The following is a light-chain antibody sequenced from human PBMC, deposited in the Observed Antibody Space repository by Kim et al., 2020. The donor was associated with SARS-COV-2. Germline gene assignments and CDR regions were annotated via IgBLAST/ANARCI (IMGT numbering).Light chain of an antibody. CDR1: KLGDKY. V-gene: IGLV3-1*01. CDR3: QAWNSSTVV. Sequence: SVSPGQTASITCSGDKLGDKYACWYQQKPGRSPVLVIYQDSTRPSGIPERFSGSNSGNTATLTISGTQAMDEADYYCQAWNSSTVVFGGGTQLTVL. J-gene: IGLJ2*01. CDR2: QDS.